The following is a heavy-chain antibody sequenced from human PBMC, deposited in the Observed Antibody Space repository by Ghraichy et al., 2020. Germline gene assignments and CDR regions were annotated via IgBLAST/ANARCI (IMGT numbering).Heavy chain of an antibody. CDR1: GGSFSGYY. V-gene: IGHV4-34*01. J-gene: IGHJ5*02. CDR2: VNLGGSA. D-gene: IGHD2-2*01. Sequence: SETLSLTCAVYGGSFSGYYWSWIRQPPGKGLEWIGGVNLGGSANYNPFLKGRITISVDTSKNQFSLKLSSVTAADTAVYYCARGCGGRVVVVPAAKIDNWFDPWGQGTLVTVSS. CDR3: ARGCGGRVVVVPAAKIDNWFDP.